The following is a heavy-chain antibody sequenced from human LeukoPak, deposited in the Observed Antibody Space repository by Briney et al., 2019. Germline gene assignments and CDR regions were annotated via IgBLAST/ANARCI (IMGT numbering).Heavy chain of an antibody. Sequence: GGSLRLSCAASGFTFSSYAMSWVRQAPGKGLEGVSAISGSGGSTYYADSVKGRFTISRDNSKNTLYLQMNSLRAEDTAVYYCARGHGDYIGSYWYFDLWGRGTLVTVSS. D-gene: IGHD4-17*01. CDR3: ARGHGDYIGSYWYFDL. CDR1: GFTFSSYA. V-gene: IGHV3-23*01. CDR2: ISGSGGST. J-gene: IGHJ2*01.